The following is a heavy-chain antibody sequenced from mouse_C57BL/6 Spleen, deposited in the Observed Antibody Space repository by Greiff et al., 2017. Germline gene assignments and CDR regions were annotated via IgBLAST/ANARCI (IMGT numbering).Heavy chain of an antibody. J-gene: IGHJ1*03. Sequence: VQVVESGAELAKPGASVKLSCKASGYTFTSYWIGYINPSSGYTKYNQKFKDKATLTADKSSSTAYMQLSSLTYEDSAVYYCARSEYDYDWYFDVWGTGTTVTVSS. V-gene: IGHV1-7*01. CDR1: GYTFTSYW. D-gene: IGHD2-4*01. CDR2: INPSSGYT. CDR3: ARSEYDYDWYFDV.